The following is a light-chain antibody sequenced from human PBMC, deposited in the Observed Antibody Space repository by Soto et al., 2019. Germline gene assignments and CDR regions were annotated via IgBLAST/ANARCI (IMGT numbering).Light chain of an antibody. CDR3: QESYSTPKT. J-gene: IGKJ5*01. CDR1: QSISSY. V-gene: IGKV1-39*01. CDR2: AAS. Sequence: DIHMTQYPSSLAAPVGDRVTITCRASQSISSYLNWYQQKPGKAPKLLIYAASSLQSGVPSRFSGSGSGTDFTLTISWLQPEDFATYYCQESYSTPKTFCQGTRLEIK.